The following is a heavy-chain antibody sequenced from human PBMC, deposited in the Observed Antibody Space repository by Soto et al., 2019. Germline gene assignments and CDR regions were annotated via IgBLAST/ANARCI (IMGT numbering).Heavy chain of an antibody. CDR2: ISAYNGNT. Sequence: QVQLVQSGAEVKKPGASVKVSCKASGYTLTSYGISWVRQVPGQGLEWMGWISAYNGNTNYAQKLQGRVTMTTDTSTSTAYMELRSLRSDDTAVYYCAREDYDILTGYPTSDYWGQGTLVTVSS. J-gene: IGHJ4*02. CDR1: GYTLTSYG. V-gene: IGHV1-18*01. D-gene: IGHD3-9*01. CDR3: AREDYDILTGYPTSDY.